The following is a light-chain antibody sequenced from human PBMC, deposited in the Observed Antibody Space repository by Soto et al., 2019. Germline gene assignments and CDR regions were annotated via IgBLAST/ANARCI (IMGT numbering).Light chain of an antibody. CDR1: QSVSSPY. CDR2: GAS. CDR3: QRDDISPFP. Sequence: ESVLTQSPGTLSLSPGERATLSCRASQSVSSPYLAWYQQKPGQAPRLRIYGASSRATGIPDRFSGSGSGTDFTLTISRLEPEEFAVYYCQRDDISPFPFGQGTKLEIK. J-gene: IGKJ2*01. V-gene: IGKV3-20*01.